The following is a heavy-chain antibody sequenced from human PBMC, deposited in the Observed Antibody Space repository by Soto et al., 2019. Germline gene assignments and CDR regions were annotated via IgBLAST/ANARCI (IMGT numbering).Heavy chain of an antibody. D-gene: IGHD1-26*01. J-gene: IGHJ4*02. CDR3: ARAEESSGSYRVGYYFDY. CDR1: GFTFSSYG. CDR2: IWYDGSNK. Sequence: PGGSLRLSCAASGFTFSSYGMHWVRQAPGKGLEWVAVIWYDGSNKYYADSVEGRFTISRDNSKNTLYLQMNSLRAEDTAVYYCARAEESSGSYRVGYYFDYWGQGTLVTVSS. V-gene: IGHV3-33*01.